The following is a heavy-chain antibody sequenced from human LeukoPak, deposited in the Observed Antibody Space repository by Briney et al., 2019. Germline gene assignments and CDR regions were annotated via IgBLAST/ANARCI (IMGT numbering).Heavy chain of an antibody. V-gene: IGHV4-61*02. J-gene: IGHJ3*02. CDR2: IYTSGST. CDR1: GGSIGSGSYY. Sequence: SETLSLTCTVSGGSIGSGSYYWSWIRQPAGKGLEWIGRIYTSGSTNYNPSLKSRVTISVDTSKNQFSLKLSSVTAADTAVYYCARVLWGYCSSTSCSGSPNAFDIWGQGTMVTVSS. CDR3: ARVLWGYCSSTSCSGSPNAFDI. D-gene: IGHD2-2*01.